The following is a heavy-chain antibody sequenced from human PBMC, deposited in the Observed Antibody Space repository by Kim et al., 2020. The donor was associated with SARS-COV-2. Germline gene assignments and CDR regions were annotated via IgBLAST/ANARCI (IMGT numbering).Heavy chain of an antibody. J-gene: IGHJ3*02. CDR3: ARGVVTLLTEDAFDI. V-gene: IGHV3-21*01. Sequence: SGKGRFTISRDNAKNSLYLQMNSLRAEDTAVYYCARGVVTLLTEDAFDIWGQGTMVTVSS. D-gene: IGHD2-21*02.